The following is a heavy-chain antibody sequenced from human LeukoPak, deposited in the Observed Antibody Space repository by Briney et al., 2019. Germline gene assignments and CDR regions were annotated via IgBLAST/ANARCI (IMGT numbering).Heavy chain of an antibody. CDR3: ARDKEVGGDCFDY. V-gene: IGHV3-30-3*01. D-gene: IGHD2-21*02. Sequence: GGSLRLSCAASGFTFSSYAMHWVRQAPGKGLEWVAVISYDGSNKYYADSVKGRFTISRDNSKNTLYLQMNSLRAEDTAVYYCARDKEVGGDCFDYWGQGTLVTVSS. J-gene: IGHJ4*02. CDR1: GFTFSSYA. CDR2: ISYDGSNK.